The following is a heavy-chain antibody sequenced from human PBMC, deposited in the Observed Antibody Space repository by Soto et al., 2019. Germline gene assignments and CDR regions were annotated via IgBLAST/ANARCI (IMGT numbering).Heavy chain of an antibody. D-gene: IGHD6-6*01. CDR3: ARGIAALRYWFDP. CDR2: TYYSGST. J-gene: IGHJ5*02. CDR1: GGSISSYY. Sequence: PSETLSLTCTVSGGSISSYYWSWIRQPPGKGLEWIGYTYYSGSTNYNPSLKSRVTISVDTSKNPFSLKLSSVTAADTAVYYCARGIAALRYWFDPWGQGTLVTVSS. V-gene: IGHV4-59*01.